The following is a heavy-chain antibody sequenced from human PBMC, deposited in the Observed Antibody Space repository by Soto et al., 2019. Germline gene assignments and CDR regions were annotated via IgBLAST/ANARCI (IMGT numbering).Heavy chain of an antibody. CDR2: ICCGGGNT. V-gene: IGHV3-23*01. CDR3: AKAPSPPSDAFDI. Sequence: QPGGSMRISCAASGYTFSSYAMHWACQAPGKGLEWVAAICCGGGNTYYADSVKGRFTISRDNSKNTPYLQMNSLRAEDTAVYYCAKAPSPPSDAFDIWGQGTMVTVSS. J-gene: IGHJ3*02. CDR1: GYTFSSYA.